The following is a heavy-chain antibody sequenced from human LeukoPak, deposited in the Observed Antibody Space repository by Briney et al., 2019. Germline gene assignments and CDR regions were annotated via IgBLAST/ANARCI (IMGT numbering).Heavy chain of an antibody. Sequence: GGSLRLSCAASGFTFSNYDMIWVRQAPGKGLEWLSTITGSSANTYYAEPAKGRFTISRDDAKNSLYLQMNSLRAEDTAVYYCGRDFNYWGQGTLVTVAS. V-gene: IGHV3-21*01. CDR1: GFTFSNYD. CDR3: GRDFNY. J-gene: IGHJ4*02. CDR2: ITGSSANT.